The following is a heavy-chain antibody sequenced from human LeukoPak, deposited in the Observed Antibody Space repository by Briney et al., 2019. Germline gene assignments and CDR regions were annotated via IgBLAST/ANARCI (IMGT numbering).Heavy chain of an antibody. D-gene: IGHD2-2*01. J-gene: IGHJ4*02. CDR2: INPDGSTT. V-gene: IGHV3-74*01. CDR3: ARVGVGMYHFDH. Sequence: TGGSLRLSCAASGFTLSTYWMHWVRQAPGKGLVWVSRINPDGSTTTYADSVEGRFTISRDNAKNTLYLQMSSLRAGDTAVYYCARVGVGMYHFDHWGQGTLVTVSS. CDR1: GFTLSTYW.